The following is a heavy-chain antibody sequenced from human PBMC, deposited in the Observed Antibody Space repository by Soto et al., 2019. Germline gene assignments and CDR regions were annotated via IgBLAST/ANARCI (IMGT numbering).Heavy chain of an antibody. V-gene: IGHV4-61*01. CDR2: IYSSGGT. CDR3: ARDGDGYDH. CDR1: GGSISRGSYY. D-gene: IGHD5-12*01. Sequence: SETLTLTCSVSGGSISRGSYYWTWIRQPPGKGLEWIGYIYSSGGTSYNPSLKSRVTISVDTSKNQLSLKLSSVTAADTAVYYCARDGDGYDHWGQGTLVTVSS. J-gene: IGHJ1*01.